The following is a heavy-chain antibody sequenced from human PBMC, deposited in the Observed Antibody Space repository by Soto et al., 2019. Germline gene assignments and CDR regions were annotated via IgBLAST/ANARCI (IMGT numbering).Heavy chain of an antibody. J-gene: IGHJ4*02. V-gene: IGHV4-39*01. Sequence: PETLSLTCTVSGGSISSSSYYWGWIRQPPGKGLEWIGSIYYSGSTYYNPSLKSRVTISVDTSKNQFSLKLSSVTAADTAVYYCMLGSGWKDFDYWGQGTLVTVSS. D-gene: IGHD3-22*01. CDR1: GGSISSSSYY. CDR3: MLGSGWKDFDY. CDR2: IYYSGST.